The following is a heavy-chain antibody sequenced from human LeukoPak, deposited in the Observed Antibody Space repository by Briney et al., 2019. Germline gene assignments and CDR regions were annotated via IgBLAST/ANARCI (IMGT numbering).Heavy chain of an antibody. CDR1: GYIFISSG. J-gene: IGHJ4*02. V-gene: IGHV1-18*01. CDR3: ARAHEWELLSRLPLDY. Sequence: ASVKVSCKASGYIFISSGISWVRQAPGQGLDWMGWISVYNGNTNYAQNFQGGVPMTPNTTMSTAYMDLRSLRSDDTAVYYCARAHEWELLSRLPLDYWGQGTLVAVSS. CDR2: ISVYNGNT. D-gene: IGHD1-26*01.